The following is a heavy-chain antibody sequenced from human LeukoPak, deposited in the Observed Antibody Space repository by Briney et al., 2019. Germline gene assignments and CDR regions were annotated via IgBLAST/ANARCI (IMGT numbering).Heavy chain of an antibody. Sequence: PSETLSLTCAVSGDSIRSRDYYWAWIRQPPGKGLEWIGSIYYSGSTYYNPSLKSRVTISVDTSKNQFSLKLSSVTAADTAVYYCARQPGSFTYYDFWSGYYTLNWFDPWGQGTLVTVSS. CDR1: GDSIRSRDYY. J-gene: IGHJ5*02. D-gene: IGHD3-3*01. CDR3: ARQPGSFTYYDFWSGYYTLNWFDP. CDR2: IYYSGST. V-gene: IGHV4-39*01.